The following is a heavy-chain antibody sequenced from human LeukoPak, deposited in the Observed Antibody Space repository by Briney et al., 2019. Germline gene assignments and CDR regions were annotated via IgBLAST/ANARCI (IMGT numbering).Heavy chain of an antibody. V-gene: IGHV3-9*03. J-gene: IGHJ4*02. CDR1: GFTFSSYS. D-gene: IGHD6-19*01. CDR3: AKDSPYSSGWYLDY. Sequence: GGSLRLSCAASGFTFSSYSMNWVRQAPGKGLEWVSGISWNSGSIGYADSVKGRFTISRDNAKNSLYLQMNSLRAEDMALYYCAKDSPYSSGWYLDYWGQGTLVTVSS. CDR2: ISWNSGSI.